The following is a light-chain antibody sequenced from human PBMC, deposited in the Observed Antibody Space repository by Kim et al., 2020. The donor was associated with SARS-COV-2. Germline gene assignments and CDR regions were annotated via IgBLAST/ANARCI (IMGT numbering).Light chain of an antibody. Sequence: DIQMTQSPSSLSASVGDRVTITCRASQSISNYLNWYQLRPGKAPKLLIYGASSLQSGVPSRFSGSGSGTDFTLTISSLQPEYFATYYCQQSYSTRLAFGGGTKVDIK. CDR3: QQSYSTRLA. J-gene: IGKJ4*01. CDR2: GAS. CDR1: QSISNY. V-gene: IGKV1-39*01.